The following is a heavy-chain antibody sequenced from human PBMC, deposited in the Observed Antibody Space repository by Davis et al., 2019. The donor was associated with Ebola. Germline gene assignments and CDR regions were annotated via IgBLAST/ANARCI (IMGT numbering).Heavy chain of an antibody. CDR1: GFTFSSYS. CDR3: AREDGGSYAWFDP. CDR2: IKQDGSEK. J-gene: IGHJ5*02. V-gene: IGHV3-7*03. Sequence: GESLKISCAASGFTFSSYSMNWVRQAPGKGLEWVANIKQDGSEKYYVDSVKGRFTISRDNAKNSLYLQMNSLRAEDTAVYYCAREDGGSYAWFDPWGQGTLVTVSS. D-gene: IGHD1-26*01.